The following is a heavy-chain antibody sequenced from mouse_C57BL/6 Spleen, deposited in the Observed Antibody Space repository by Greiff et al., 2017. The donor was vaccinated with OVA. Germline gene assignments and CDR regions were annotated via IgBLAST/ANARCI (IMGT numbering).Heavy chain of an antibody. D-gene: IGHD1-1*01. Sequence: QVQLQQPGAELVKPGASVKLSCKASGYTFTSYWMHWVKQRPGQGLEWIGMIHPNSGSTNYNEKFKSKATLTVDKSSSTAYMQLSSLTSEDSAVYYCARDGSTHYWYFDVWGTGTTVTVSS. J-gene: IGHJ1*03. CDR1: GYTFTSYW. V-gene: IGHV1-64*01. CDR2: IHPNSGST. CDR3: ARDGSTHYWYFDV.